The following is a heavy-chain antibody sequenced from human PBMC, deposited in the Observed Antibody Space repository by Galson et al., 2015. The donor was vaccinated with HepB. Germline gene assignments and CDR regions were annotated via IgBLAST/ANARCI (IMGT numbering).Heavy chain of an antibody. CDR2: IVPIFGTA. D-gene: IGHD4-17*01. CDR1: GGTFSSYA. J-gene: IGHJ4*02. Sequence: SVKVSCKASGGTFSSYAISWVRQAPGQGLEWMGGIVPIFGTANYAQKSQGRVTITADESTSTAYMELSSLRSEDTAVYYCARVATVTTGFDYWGQGTLVTVSS. V-gene: IGHV1-69*13. CDR3: ARVATVTTGFDY.